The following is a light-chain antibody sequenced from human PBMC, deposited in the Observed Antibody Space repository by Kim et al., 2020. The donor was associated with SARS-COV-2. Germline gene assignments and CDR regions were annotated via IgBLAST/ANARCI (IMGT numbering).Light chain of an antibody. CDR1: QSISSW. CDR2: KAS. V-gene: IGKV1-5*03. CDR3: QQYHSYGWT. Sequence: DIHMTQSPSTLSASVGDRVTITCRASQSISSWLVWYQQKPGKAPKLLIHKASSLQSGVPSRFRGSGSGTEFTLTISSQQPDDSAVYYCQQYHSYGWTFGQGTKVDIK. J-gene: IGKJ1*01.